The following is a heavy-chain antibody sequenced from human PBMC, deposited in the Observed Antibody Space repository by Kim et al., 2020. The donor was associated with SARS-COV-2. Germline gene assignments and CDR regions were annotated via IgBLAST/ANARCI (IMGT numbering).Heavy chain of an antibody. J-gene: IGHJ4*02. CDR1: GFTFSSYG. D-gene: IGHD4-17*01. V-gene: IGHV3-33*01. Sequence: GGSLRLSCAASGFTFSSYGMHWVRQAPGKGLEWVAVIWYDGSNKYYADSVKGRFTISRDNSKNTLYLQMNSLRAEDTAVYYCARDLFFDYGDYHPCGYWGQGTLVTVSS. CDR3: ARDLFFDYGDYHPCGY. CDR2: IWYDGSNK.